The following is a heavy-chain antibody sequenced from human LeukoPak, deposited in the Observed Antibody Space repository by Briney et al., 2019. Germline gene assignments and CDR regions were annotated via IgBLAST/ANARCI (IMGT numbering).Heavy chain of an antibody. CDR1: GGSISSYY. CDR3: ARHDYYYYGMDV. CDR2: IYYSGST. Sequence: SETLSLTCTVSGGSISSYYWSWIRQPPGKGLEWIGYIYYSGSTNYNPSLKSRFTISVDTSKNQFSLKLSSVTAADTAVYYCARHDYYYYGMDVWGQGTTVTVSS. V-gene: IGHV4-59*08. J-gene: IGHJ6*02.